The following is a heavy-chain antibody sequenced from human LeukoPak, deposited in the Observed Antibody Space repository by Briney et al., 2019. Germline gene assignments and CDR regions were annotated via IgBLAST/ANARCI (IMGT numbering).Heavy chain of an antibody. CDR3: AKDLGSRLVTPVRSLGAFDI. D-gene: IGHD2-21*02. J-gene: IGHJ3*02. V-gene: IGHV3-23*01. CDR2: IIDSGVIT. Sequence: GGSLRLSCVASGFTFSSYAMSWVRQAPGKGLEWVPDIIDSGVITYYADSVKGRFTISRDNSKNTLYLQMNSLRAEDTAVYYCAKDLGSRLVTPVRSLGAFDIWGQGTMVTVSS. CDR1: GFTFSSYA.